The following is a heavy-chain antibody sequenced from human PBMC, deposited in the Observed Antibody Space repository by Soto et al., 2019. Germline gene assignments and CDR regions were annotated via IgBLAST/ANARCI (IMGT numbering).Heavy chain of an antibody. D-gene: IGHD3-10*01. J-gene: IGHJ6*02. CDR3: ARGGTMVRGVINGMDV. CDR1: GGSISSGGYS. V-gene: IGHV4-30-2*01. Sequence: SETLSITCAVSGGSISSGGYSWSWIRQPPGKGLEWIGYIYHSGSTYYNPSLKSRVTVSVDRSKNQFSLKLSSVTAADTAVYYCARGGTMVRGVINGMDVWGQGTAVTVSS. CDR2: IYHSGST.